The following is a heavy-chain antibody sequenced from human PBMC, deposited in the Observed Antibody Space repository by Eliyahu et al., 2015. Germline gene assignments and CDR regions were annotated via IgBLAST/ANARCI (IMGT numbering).Heavy chain of an antibody. CDR2: XIVVVPQ. CDR1: GFTVSSNY. V-gene: IGHV3-53*01. D-gene: IGHD6-6*01. Sequence: EVQLVESGGGLIQPGGSLXLSCAASGFTVSSNYXXWVRQAPGKGLEWXSGXIVVVPQNYADSVKGRFTISRDNSKNTLYLQMNSLRAEDTAVYYCARGYRSSSLVSFDYWGQGSLVTVSS. CDR3: ARGYRSSSLVSFDY. J-gene: IGHJ4*02.